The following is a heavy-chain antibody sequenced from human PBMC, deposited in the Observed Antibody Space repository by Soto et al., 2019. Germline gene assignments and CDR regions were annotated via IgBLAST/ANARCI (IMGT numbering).Heavy chain of an antibody. V-gene: IGHV3-11*01. J-gene: IGHJ6*02. CDR2: ISSSGSTI. D-gene: IGHD2-15*01. CDR1: GFSFSDYY. CDR3: ARNGYCSRDACSYSVDV. Sequence: GGSLRLSCAASGFSFSDYYMSWIRQAPGKGLEWVSYISSSGSTIYYADSVKGRFTVSRDNAKDSLWLQVNSLRAEDTAVYYCARNGYCSRDACSYSVDVWGQGTTVTVSS.